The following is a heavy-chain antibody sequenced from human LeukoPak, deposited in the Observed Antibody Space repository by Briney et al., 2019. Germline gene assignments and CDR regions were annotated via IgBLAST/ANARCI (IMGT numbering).Heavy chain of an antibody. CDR2: IIPILGIA. J-gene: IGHJ4*02. Sequence: ASVKVPCKASGGTFSSYAISWVRQAPGQGLEWMGRIIPILGIANYAQKFQGRVTITADKSTSTAYMELSSLRSEDTAVYYCARVAPSSAGDTFDYWGQGTLVTVSS. V-gene: IGHV1-69*04. CDR1: GGTFSSYA. D-gene: IGHD5-18*01. CDR3: ARVAPSSAGDTFDY.